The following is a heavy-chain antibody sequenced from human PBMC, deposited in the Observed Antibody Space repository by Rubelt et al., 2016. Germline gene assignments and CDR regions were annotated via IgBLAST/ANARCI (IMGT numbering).Heavy chain of an antibody. V-gene: IGHV1-69*04. Sequence: QVQLVQSGAEVKKPGSSVKVSCKASGGTFSSYAISWVRQAPGQGLEWMGRIIPILGIANYAQKFQCRVTMTADKSTSTAYMELSSLRSEDTAVYYCARGWSQLPLDYWGQGTLVTVSS. CDR3: ARGWSQLPLDY. CDR1: GGTFSSYA. D-gene: IGHD2-15*01. CDR2: IIPILGIA. J-gene: IGHJ4*02.